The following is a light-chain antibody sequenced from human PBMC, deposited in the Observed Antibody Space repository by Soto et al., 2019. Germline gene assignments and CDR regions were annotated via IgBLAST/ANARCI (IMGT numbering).Light chain of an antibody. Sequence: QSALTQPASVSGSPGQSITISCTGTSSDVGSYNYVSWYQQHPGKAPKLMIYEVTNRPSGVSNRFSGSKSGNTASLTISGLQAEDEADYYCSSYTTNITPVVFGGGTQLTVL. V-gene: IGLV2-14*01. CDR2: EVT. J-gene: IGLJ2*01. CDR3: SSYTTNITPVV. CDR1: SSDVGSYNY.